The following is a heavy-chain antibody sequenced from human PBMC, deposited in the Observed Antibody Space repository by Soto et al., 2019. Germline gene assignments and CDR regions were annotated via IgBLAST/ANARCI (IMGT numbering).Heavy chain of an antibody. CDR2: ISSTTNYI. CDR1: GFTFTRYS. CDR3: ARDSEDLTSNFDY. V-gene: IGHV3-21*04. J-gene: IGHJ4*02. Sequence: PGGSLRLSCAASGFTFTRYSMNWVRQAPGKGLEWVSSISSTTNYIYYGDSMKGRFTISRDNAKNSLYLEMNSLRAEDTAVYYCARDSEDLTSNFDYWGQGTLVTVYS.